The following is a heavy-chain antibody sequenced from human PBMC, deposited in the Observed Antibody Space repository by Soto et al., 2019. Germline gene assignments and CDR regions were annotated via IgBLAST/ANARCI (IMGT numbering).Heavy chain of an antibody. V-gene: IGHV3-64*01. Sequence: EVQLVESGGGLVQPGGSLRLSCAASGFTFSSYAMHWVRQAPGKGLEYVSVITSSGGNTDYASSVKGRFTISGDNSKNTLYLQMGSLRAEDMAVYYCARRIPFGYGMDVWGQGTTVTVSS. D-gene: IGHD2-21*01. J-gene: IGHJ6*02. CDR1: GFTFSSYA. CDR3: ARRIPFGYGMDV. CDR2: ITSSGGNT.